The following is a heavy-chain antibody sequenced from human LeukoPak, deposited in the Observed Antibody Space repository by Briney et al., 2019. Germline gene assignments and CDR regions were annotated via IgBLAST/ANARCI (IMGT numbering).Heavy chain of an antibody. D-gene: IGHD1-7*01. CDR1: GFTFSPYA. V-gene: IGHV3-23*01. Sequence: QTGGPLRLSCAASGFTFSPYAMSWVRQAPGKGLEWVSVISGSGSSTYYADSVKGRFTISRDNSKNTLYLQMNSLRAEGTAVYYCAKGSLGITGTTYFDYWGQGTLVTVSS. J-gene: IGHJ4*02. CDR3: AKGSLGITGTTYFDY. CDR2: ISGSGSST.